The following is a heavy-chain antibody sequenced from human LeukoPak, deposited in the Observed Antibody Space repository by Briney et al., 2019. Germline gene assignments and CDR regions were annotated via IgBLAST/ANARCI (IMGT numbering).Heavy chain of an antibody. CDR1: GGSISSGGYY. D-gene: IGHD2-15*01. V-gene: IGHV4-30-2*01. CDR3: ARDRAAPGPNNWFDP. CDR2: IYHSGST. J-gene: IGHJ5*02. Sequence: PSETLSLTCTVSGGSISSGGYYWSWIRQPPGKGLEWIGYIYHSGSTYYNPSLKSRVTISVDRSKNQFSLKLSSVTAADTAVYYCARDRAAPGPNNWFDPWGQGTLVTVSS.